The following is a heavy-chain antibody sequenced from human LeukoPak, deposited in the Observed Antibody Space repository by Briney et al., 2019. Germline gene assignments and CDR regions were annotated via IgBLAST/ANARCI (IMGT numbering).Heavy chain of an antibody. Sequence: ASVKVSCKASGYTFTSFGISWVRQVPGQGFEWMGWISPYNDNTNYAQKFQGRVTMTTDTSTSTVFMELRGLGSDDTAVYYCAREPSGLLFDYWGQGTLVTVSS. D-gene: IGHD6-25*01. V-gene: IGHV1-18*01. CDR3: AREPSGLLFDY. CDR2: ISPYNDNT. CDR1: GYTFTSFG. J-gene: IGHJ4*02.